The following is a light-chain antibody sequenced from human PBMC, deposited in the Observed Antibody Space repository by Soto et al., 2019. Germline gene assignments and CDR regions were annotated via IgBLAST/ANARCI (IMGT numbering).Light chain of an antibody. CDR3: QSYDSRLSGSRV. CDR1: SSNIGAGYD. CDR2: GNK. Sequence: QSLLTQPPSVSGAPGQTVTLSCTGSSSNIGAGYDVHWYQQLPGTAPKLLIYGNKNRPSGVPDRFSGSKSGTSASLAITGLQAEDEADYYCQSYDSRLSGSRVFGGGTKLTVL. J-gene: IGLJ3*02. V-gene: IGLV1-40*01.